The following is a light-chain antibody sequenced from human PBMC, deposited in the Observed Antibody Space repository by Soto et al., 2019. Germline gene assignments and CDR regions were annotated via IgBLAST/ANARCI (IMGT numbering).Light chain of an antibody. V-gene: IGLV1-44*01. CDR1: SSNIGSNT. CDR3: EAWDDSLNRRYV. Sequence: QSVLTQPPSASGTPGQRVTISCSGSSSNIGSNTVNWYQQLPGTAPKLLIYSNNQRPSGVPDRFSGSKSGTSASLAISGLQSEDEADYYCEAWDDSLNRRYVFGTGTKVTVL. CDR2: SNN. J-gene: IGLJ1*01.